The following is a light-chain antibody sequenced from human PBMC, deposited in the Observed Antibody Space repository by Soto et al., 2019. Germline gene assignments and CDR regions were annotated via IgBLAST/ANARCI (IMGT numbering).Light chain of an antibody. Sequence: EIVLTQSPGTLSLSPGERATLSCRASQSVNNNYLAWYQQKPGQAPRLLINGASSRATGIPDRFSGSGSGTDFTLTITRLEPEHFAVYYCQQYGSSPGTFGQGTKVEIK. CDR1: QSVNNNY. J-gene: IGKJ1*01. CDR2: GAS. CDR3: QQYGSSPGT. V-gene: IGKV3-20*01.